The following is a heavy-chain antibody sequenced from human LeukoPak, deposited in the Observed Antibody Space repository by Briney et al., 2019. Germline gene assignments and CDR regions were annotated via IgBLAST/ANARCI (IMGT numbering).Heavy chain of an antibody. CDR3: ARADSITMVRGVALFNWFDP. CDR2: INPNSGGT. Sequence: ASVKVSCKASGYTFTSYYMHWVRQAPGQGLEWMGWINPNSGGTNYAQKFQGRVTMTRDTSISTAYMELSRLRSDDTAVYYCARADSITMVRGVALFNWFDPWGQGTLVTVSS. D-gene: IGHD3-10*01. CDR1: GYTFTSYY. V-gene: IGHV1-2*02. J-gene: IGHJ5*02.